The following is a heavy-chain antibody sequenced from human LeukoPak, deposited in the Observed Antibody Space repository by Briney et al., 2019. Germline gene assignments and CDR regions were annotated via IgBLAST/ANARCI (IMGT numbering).Heavy chain of an antibody. CDR2: IYISGST. CDR3: ARVVGLTGYSSSWYSGYYYYMDV. Sequence: PSETLSLTCTVSGGSISSYYWSWIRQPAGKGLEWIGRIYISGSTNYNPSLKSRVTMSLDTSKNQFSLKLSSVTAADTAVYYCARVVGLTGYSSSWYSGYYYYMDVWGKGTTVTVSS. D-gene: IGHD6-13*01. J-gene: IGHJ6*03. CDR1: GGSISSYY. V-gene: IGHV4-4*07.